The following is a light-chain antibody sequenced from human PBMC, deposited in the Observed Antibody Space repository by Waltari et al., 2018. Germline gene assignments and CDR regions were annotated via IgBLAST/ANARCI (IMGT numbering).Light chain of an antibody. Sequence: LVLTQSPSASAAPGPSVKLTCTLTSGHSSNVIAWLKQQPEKGPRYLMKVNSDGSHSTGDKIPDRFSGSSSGTEHYLTISSLQSEDEADYYCQTGGHGTWVFGGGTKLTVL. CDR2: VNSDGSH. CDR3: QTGGHGTWV. V-gene: IGLV4-69*01. CDR1: SGHSSNV. J-gene: IGLJ3*02.